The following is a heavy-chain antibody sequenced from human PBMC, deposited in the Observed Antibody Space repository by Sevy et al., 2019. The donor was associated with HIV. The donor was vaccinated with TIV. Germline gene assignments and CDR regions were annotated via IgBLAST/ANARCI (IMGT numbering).Heavy chain of an antibody. D-gene: IGHD5-12*01. CDR2: ISGSGIST. J-gene: IGHJ4*02. Sequence: GGSLRLSCAASGFTFSSYAMSWVRQAPGKGLEWVSAISGSGISTYYADSVKGRFTISRDNSKNTLYLQMNNLRAEDTVVFYCAKGIGYSGYETDYWGQGTLVTVSS. V-gene: IGHV3-23*01. CDR3: AKGIGYSGYETDY. CDR1: GFTFSSYA.